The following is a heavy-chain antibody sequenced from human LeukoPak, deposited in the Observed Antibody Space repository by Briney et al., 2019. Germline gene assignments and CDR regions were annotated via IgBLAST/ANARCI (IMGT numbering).Heavy chain of an antibody. V-gene: IGHV4-61*01. CDR3: AREAPNYYGSGSCFDY. CDR2: IYYSGST. J-gene: IGHJ4*02. Sequence: SETLSLTCTVSDGSISSSSYYWGWIRQPPGKGLEWIGYIYYSGSTNYNPSLKSRVTISVDTSKNQFSLKLSSVTAADTAVYYCAREAPNYYGSGSCFDYWGQGTLVTVSS. D-gene: IGHD3-10*01. CDR1: DGSISSSSYY.